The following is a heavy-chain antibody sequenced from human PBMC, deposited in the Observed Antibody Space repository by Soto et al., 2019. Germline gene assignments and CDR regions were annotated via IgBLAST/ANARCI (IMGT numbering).Heavy chain of an antibody. CDR3: AKDKAARDYYYYGMDV. CDR2: ISGSGATT. Sequence: PGGSLRLSCAASGFTFSSYAMTWVRQAPGKGLEWVSGISGSGATTSYADSVKGRFTVSRDNSKNTLYLQMNSLRVEDTAVYYCAKDKAARDYYYYGMDVWGQGTTVTVSS. D-gene: IGHD6-6*01. V-gene: IGHV3-23*01. CDR1: GFTFSSYA. J-gene: IGHJ6*02.